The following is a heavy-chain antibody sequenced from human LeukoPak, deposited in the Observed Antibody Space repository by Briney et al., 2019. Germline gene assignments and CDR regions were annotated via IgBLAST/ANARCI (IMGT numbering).Heavy chain of an antibody. CDR2: ISRISRAI. Sequence: GGSLRLSCEASGFNLGSYAMSWVRQAPGKGLDWVAYISRISRAINYAESVRGRFTVPRDNARNSLSLQLNGLRADDKALYHCAGDPSLGRTWYYYVDVWGKGTTVTVSS. CDR1: GFNLGSYA. V-gene: IGHV3-48*04. J-gene: IGHJ6*03. D-gene: IGHD3-16*02. CDR3: AGDPSLGRTWYYYVDV.